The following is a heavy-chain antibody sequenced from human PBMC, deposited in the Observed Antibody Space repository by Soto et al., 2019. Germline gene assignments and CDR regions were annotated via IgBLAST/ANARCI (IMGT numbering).Heavy chain of an antibody. V-gene: IGHV1-46*01. CDR2: INPSGGST. D-gene: IGHD2-8*01. CDR3: ARDRGCTNGVCLFNYYYGMDV. J-gene: IGHJ6*02. Sequence: ASVKVSCKASGYTFTSYYMHWVRQAPGQGLEWMGIINPSGGSTSYAQKFQGRVTMTRDTSTSTVYMELSRLRSEDTAVYYCARDRGCTNGVCLFNYYYGMDVWGQGTTVTVSS. CDR1: GYTFTSYY.